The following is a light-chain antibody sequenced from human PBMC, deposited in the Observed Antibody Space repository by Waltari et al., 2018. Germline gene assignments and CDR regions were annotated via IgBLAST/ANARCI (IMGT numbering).Light chain of an antibody. CDR3: HQYYTTPRT. J-gene: IGKJ2*01. CDR2: WAS. CDR1: QSLFYSPKNKNY. Sequence: DIEMTQSPDSLGVSLGERATITCKSSQSLFYSPKNKNYLAWYQQKRGQPPRLLIPWASTRESGVPDRFSGSGSGTYFTLTISSLQAEDVAVYYCHQYYTTPRTFGQGTKLEIK. V-gene: IGKV4-1*01.